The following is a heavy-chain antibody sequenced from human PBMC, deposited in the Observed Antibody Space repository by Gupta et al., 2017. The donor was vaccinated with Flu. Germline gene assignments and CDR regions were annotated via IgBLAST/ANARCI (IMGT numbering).Heavy chain of an antibody. CDR1: EYTFTAYY. Sequence: QVQLVQSGAEVKKPGASVKVSCKASEYTFTAYYIPWVRQAPGQGLEWMGRINPHSGTTNYEQRFQGRVTVTMDTSISTAYMDLSGLTSDDTAVYYCAREKFCDTTSCYRWFDPWGQGTLVTVSS. CDR3: AREKFCDTTSCYRWFDP. CDR2: INPHSGTT. V-gene: IGHV1-2*06. J-gene: IGHJ5*02. D-gene: IGHD2-2*02.